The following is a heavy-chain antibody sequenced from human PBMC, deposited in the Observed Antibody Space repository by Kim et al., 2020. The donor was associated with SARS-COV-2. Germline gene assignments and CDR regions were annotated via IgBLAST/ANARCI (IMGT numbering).Heavy chain of an antibody. J-gene: IGHJ3*02. Sequence: GGSLRLSCAASGFTFDDYAMHWVRQAPGKGLEWVSGISWNSGSIGYADSVKGRFTISRDNAKNSLYLQMNSLRAEDTALYYCARGGQWLRPSDAFDIWGQGTMVTVSS. CDR1: GFTFDDYA. CDR2: ISWNSGSI. V-gene: IGHV3-9*01. D-gene: IGHD5-12*01. CDR3: ARGGQWLRPSDAFDI.